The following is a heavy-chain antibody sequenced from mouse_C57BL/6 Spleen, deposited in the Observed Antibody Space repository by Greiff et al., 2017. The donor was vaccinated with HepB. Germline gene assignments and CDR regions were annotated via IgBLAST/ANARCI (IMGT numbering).Heavy chain of an antibody. J-gene: IGHJ3*01. CDR1: GFTFSSYT. CDR2: ISGGGGNT. D-gene: IGHD2-4*01. V-gene: IGHV5-9*01. CDR3: AREGDYDWFAY. Sequence: EVKVEESGGGLVKPGGSLKLSCAASGFTFSSYTMSWVRQTPEKRLEWVATISGGGGNTYYPDSVKGRFTISRDNAKNTLYLQMSSLRSEDTALYYCAREGDYDWFAYWGQGTLVTVSA.